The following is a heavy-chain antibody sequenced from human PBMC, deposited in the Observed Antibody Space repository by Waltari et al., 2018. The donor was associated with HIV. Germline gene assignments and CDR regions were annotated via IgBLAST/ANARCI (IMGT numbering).Heavy chain of an antibody. CDR1: GFTFSSYD. J-gene: IGHJ6*02. CDR3: ARDSGLQYYYGMDV. CDR2: IGTAGDT. V-gene: IGHV3-13*01. Sequence: EVQLVESGGGLVQPGGSLRLSCAASGFTFSSYDMHWVRQATGKGLEWVSAIGTAGDTSYPGSVKGRFTISRENAKNSLYLQMNSLRAGDTAVYYCARDSGLQYYYGMDVWGQGTTVTVSS. D-gene: IGHD3-10*01.